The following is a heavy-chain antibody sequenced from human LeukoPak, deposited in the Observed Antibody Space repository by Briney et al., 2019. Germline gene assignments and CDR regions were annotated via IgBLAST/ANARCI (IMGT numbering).Heavy chain of an antibody. CDR2: IYHSGST. CDR1: GGSISSSNW. J-gene: IGHJ4*02. D-gene: IGHD6-19*01. V-gene: IGHV4-4*02. CDR3: ASSIAVAGTPQYYFDY. Sequence: PSETLSLTCAVSGGSISSSNWWSWVRQPPGKGLEWIGEIYHSGSTNYNPSLKSRVTISVDKSKNQFSLKLSSVTAADTAVYYCASSIAVAGTPQYYFDYWGQGTLVTVSS.